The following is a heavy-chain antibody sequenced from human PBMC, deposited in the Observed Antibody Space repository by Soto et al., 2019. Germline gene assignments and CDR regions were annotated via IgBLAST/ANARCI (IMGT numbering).Heavy chain of an antibody. J-gene: IGHJ5*02. Sequence: LSLTCTVSGVSISSGGYYWSWIRQHPGKGLEWIGYIYYSGSTYYNPSLKSRVTISVDTSKNQFSLKLSSVTAADTAVYYCARTGLLDCSGGSCYWFDPWGQGTLVTVSS. CDR3: ARTGLLDCSGGSCYWFDP. D-gene: IGHD2-15*01. CDR2: IYYSGST. V-gene: IGHV4-31*03. CDR1: GVSISSGGYY.